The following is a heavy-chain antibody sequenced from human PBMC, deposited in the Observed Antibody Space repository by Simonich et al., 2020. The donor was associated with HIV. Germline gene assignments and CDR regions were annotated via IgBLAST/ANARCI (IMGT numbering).Heavy chain of an antibody. J-gene: IGHJ4*02. V-gene: IGHV1-69-2*01. CDR3: ATVGLRDGYNYY. D-gene: IGHD1-1*01. Sequence: EVQLVQSGAEVKKPGATVKISCRVFGYTFTDYYIHWVQQVPGKGLEWIGLVDPEQDETIYAEKFQGRLTFTADTSPDIAYMELSSLRSEDTAVYYCATVGLRDGYNYYWGQGTLITVSS. CDR2: VDPEQDET. CDR1: GYTFTDYY.